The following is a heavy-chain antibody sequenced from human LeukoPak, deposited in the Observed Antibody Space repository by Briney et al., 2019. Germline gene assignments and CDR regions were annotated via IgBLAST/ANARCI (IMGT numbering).Heavy chain of an antibody. D-gene: IGHD6-13*01. Sequence: SETLSLTCTVSGGSISSYYWSWIRQPPGKGLEWIGYIYYSGSTNYNPSLKSRVTISVDTSKNQFSLKLSSVTAADTAVYYCARHEVAAAGNWCWFDPWGQGTLVTVSS. CDR2: IYYSGST. J-gene: IGHJ5*02. CDR3: ARHEVAAAGNWCWFDP. CDR1: GGSISSYY. V-gene: IGHV4-59*08.